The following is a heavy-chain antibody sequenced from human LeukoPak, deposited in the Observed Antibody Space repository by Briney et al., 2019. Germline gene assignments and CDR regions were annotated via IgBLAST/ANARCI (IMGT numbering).Heavy chain of an antibody. CDR3: ARDLLVATIGSGMDV. D-gene: IGHD5-12*01. CDR2: ISSSSSYT. J-gene: IGHJ6*02. Sequence: PGGSLRLSCAASGFTFSSYSMNWVRQAPGKGLEWVSSISSSSSYTYYADSVKGRFTISRDNAKNSLYLQMNSLRAEDTAVYYCARDLLVATIGSGMDVWGQGTTVTVSS. V-gene: IGHV3-21*01. CDR1: GFTFSSYS.